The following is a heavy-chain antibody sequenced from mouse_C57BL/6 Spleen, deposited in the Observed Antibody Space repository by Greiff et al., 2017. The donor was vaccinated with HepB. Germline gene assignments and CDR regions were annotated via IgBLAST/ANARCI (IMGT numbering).Heavy chain of an antibody. D-gene: IGHD1-1*01. Sequence: VQLKQSGAELVRPGASVKLSCTASGFNIKDYYMHWVKQRPEQGLEWIGRIDPEDGDTEYAPKFQGKATMTADTSSNTAYLQLSSLTSEDTAVYYCTTDGSSHYYAMDYWGQGTSVTVSS. CDR3: TTDGSSHYYAMDY. CDR1: GFNIKDYY. V-gene: IGHV14-1*01. CDR2: IDPEDGDT. J-gene: IGHJ4*01.